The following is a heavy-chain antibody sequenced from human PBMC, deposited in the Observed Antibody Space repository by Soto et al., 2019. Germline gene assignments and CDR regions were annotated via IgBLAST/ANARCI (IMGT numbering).Heavy chain of an antibody. V-gene: IGHV4-34*01. CDR3: ARGSHYDSSGYYIDY. J-gene: IGHJ4*02. Sequence: QVQLQQWGAGLLKPSETLSLTCAVSGGSFSGYYCSWIRQPPGKGLEWIGEINHSGSTNYNPTLKSRVTISVDTSKNQFSLNLSSVTAADTAVYYCARGSHYDSSGYYIDYWGQGTLVTVSS. D-gene: IGHD3-22*01. CDR2: INHSGST. CDR1: GGSFSGYY.